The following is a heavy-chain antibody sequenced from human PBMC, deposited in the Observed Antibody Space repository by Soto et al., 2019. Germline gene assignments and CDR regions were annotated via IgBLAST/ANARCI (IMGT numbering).Heavy chain of an antibody. Sequence: QVQLQESGPGLVKPSESLSLTCTVSGGSISSYYWSWIRQPPGKGLEWIGYIYYSGTTNYNPSLKSRVTISVDTSKNQLSLKLSSVTAADTAVYYCARRYGYSFDYWGQGTLVTVSS. V-gene: IGHV4-59*08. D-gene: IGHD5-18*01. CDR1: GGSISSYY. CDR2: IYYSGTT. CDR3: ARRYGYSFDY. J-gene: IGHJ4*02.